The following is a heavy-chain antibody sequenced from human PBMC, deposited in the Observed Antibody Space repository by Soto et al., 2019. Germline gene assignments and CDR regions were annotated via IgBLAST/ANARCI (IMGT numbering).Heavy chain of an antibody. D-gene: IGHD6-6*01. CDR1: GYTLTELP. CDR3: APIAWSSSPGGNWFDP. Sequence: ASVKVSCKVSGYTLTELPMHWVRQAPGKGLEWMGGFDPEDGETIYAQKFQGRVTMTEDTSTDTAYMELSSLRSEDTAVYYCAPIAWSSSPGGNWFDPWGQGTLVTVSS. J-gene: IGHJ5*02. CDR2: FDPEDGET. V-gene: IGHV1-24*01.